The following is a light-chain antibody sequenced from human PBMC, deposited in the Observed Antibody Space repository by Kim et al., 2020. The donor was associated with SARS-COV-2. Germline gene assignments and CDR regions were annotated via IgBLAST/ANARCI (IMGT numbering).Light chain of an antibody. CDR3: QQSYSTPPYT. CDR1: QSISSY. V-gene: IGKV1-39*01. Sequence: DIQMTQSPSSLSASVGDRVTITCPASQSISSYLNWYQQKPGKAPKLLIYAASSLQSGVPSRFSGSGSGTDFTLTISSLQPEDFATYYCQQSYSTPPYTFGQGTKLEI. CDR2: AAS. J-gene: IGKJ2*01.